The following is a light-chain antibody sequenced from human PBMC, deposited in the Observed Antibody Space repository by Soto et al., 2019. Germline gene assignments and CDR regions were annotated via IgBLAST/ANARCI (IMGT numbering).Light chain of an antibody. CDR3: QQSYSTPSIT. J-gene: IGKJ5*01. CDR2: AAS. Sequence: DIQMTQSPSSLSASVGDRVTITCRASQSISSYLNWYQQKPGTAPKLLIYAASSLQSGVPSRFSGSGSATDFTLTISSLQPEYFATYYCQQSYSTPSITFGQGTRLEIK. V-gene: IGKV1-39*01. CDR1: QSISSY.